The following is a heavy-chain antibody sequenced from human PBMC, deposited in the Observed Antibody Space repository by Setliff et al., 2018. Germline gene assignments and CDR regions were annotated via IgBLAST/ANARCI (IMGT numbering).Heavy chain of an antibody. D-gene: IGHD6-19*01. CDR1: GGSVNSGYDN. V-gene: IGHV4-61*09. CDR3: ARASSGWYSAYYYYMDV. J-gene: IGHJ6*03. CDR2: INRRGST. Sequence: PSETLSLTCTVSGGSVNSGYDNWNWLRQPAGKGLEWIGHINRRGSTNFSPSLKSRVTISLDTSKNQFSLNLTSVTAADTAVYHCARASSGWYSAYYYYMDVWGKGTTVTVSS.